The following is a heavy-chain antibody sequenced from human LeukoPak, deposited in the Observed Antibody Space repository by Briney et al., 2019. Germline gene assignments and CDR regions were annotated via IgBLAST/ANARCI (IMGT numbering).Heavy chain of an antibody. Sequence: GGSRRLSCAASGFTFSSYAMGWVRQAPRKWLEWVSAISGRGGSTYYEDSVKGRFTISRDNSKNTLYLQMNSLRAEDTAVYYCAKDPRYSSSSLLDYWGQGTLVTVSS. J-gene: IGHJ4*02. CDR2: ISGRGGST. CDR1: GFTFSSYA. D-gene: IGHD6-6*01. V-gene: IGHV3-23*01. CDR3: AKDPRYSSSSLLDY.